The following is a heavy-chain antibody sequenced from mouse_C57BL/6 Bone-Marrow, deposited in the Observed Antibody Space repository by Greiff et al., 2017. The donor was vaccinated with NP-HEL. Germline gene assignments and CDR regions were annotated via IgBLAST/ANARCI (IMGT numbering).Heavy chain of an antibody. D-gene: IGHD2-1*01. J-gene: IGHJ2*01. V-gene: IGHV1-80*01. CDR2: IYPGDGDT. Sequence: VKLMESGAELVKPGASVKISCKASGYAFSSYWMNWVKQRPGKGLEWIGQIYPGDGDTNYNGKFKGKATLTADKSSSTAYMQLSSLTSEDSAVYFCARCYGNYFDYWGQGTTLTVSS. CDR3: ARCYGNYFDY. CDR1: GYAFSSYW.